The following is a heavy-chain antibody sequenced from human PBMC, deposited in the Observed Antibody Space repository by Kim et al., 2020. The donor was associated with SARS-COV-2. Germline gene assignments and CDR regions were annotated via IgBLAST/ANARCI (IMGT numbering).Heavy chain of an antibody. D-gene: IGHD2-8*01. CDR2: IIPIFGTA. CDR3: ARVRDYCTNGVCYEYYYYGMDV. J-gene: IGHJ6*02. Sequence: SVKVSCKASGGTFSSYAISWVRQAPGQGLEWMGGIIPIFGTANYAQKFQGRVTITADESTSTAYMELSSLRSEDTAVYYCARVRDYCTNGVCYEYYYYGMDVWGQGTTVTVSS. CDR1: GGTFSSYA. V-gene: IGHV1-69*13.